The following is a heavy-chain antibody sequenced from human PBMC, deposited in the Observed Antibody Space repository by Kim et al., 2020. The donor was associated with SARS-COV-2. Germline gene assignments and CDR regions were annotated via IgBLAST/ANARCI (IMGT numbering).Heavy chain of an antibody. Sequence: YYNPSLKSRVTISVDTSKNQFSRKLSSVTAADTAVYYCARFREYEYYFDYWGQGTLVTVSS. D-gene: IGHD3-10*01. J-gene: IGHJ4*02. V-gene: IGHV4-31*02. CDR3: ARFREYEYYFDY.